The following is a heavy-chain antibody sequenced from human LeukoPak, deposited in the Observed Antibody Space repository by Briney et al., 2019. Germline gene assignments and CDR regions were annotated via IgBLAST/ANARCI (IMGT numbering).Heavy chain of an antibody. Sequence: PGGSLRLSCAASEFSFKNYWMSWVRQAPGKGLEWVSAISGSGGSTYYADSVKGRFSISRDNSKNTLYLQINSLRVEDTAVYYCAKDMRMASFEHWGRGTQVTVSS. CDR3: AKDMRMASFEH. CDR1: EFSFKNYW. D-gene: IGHD5-24*01. J-gene: IGHJ4*02. CDR2: ISGSGGST. V-gene: IGHV3-23*01.